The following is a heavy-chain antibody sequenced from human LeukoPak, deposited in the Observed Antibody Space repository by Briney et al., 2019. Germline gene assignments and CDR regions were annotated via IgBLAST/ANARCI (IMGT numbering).Heavy chain of an antibody. J-gene: IGHJ3*02. CDR2: INPNSGNT. V-gene: IGHV1-18*04. D-gene: IGHD1/OR15-1a*01. Sequence: ASVKVSCKASGYTFTGYYMHWVRQAPGQGLEWMGWINPNSGNTNYAQKLQGRVTMTTDTSTSTAYMELRSLRSDDTAVYYCARVREGNKNNFFDIGDKGKWS. CDR1: GYTFTGYY. CDR3: ARVREGNKNNFFD.